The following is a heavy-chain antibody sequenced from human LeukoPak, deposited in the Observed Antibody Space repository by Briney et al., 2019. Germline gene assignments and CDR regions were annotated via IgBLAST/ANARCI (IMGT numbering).Heavy chain of an antibody. CDR1: GGSMSPYY. CDR3: ARSFAYSSSRFDP. CDR2: IHYGGSS. Sequence: KSSETLSLTCSVSGGSMSPYYWNWIRQPPGKGLEWVGYIHYGGSSNYNPPLKSRVTISLDTSKNQVSLKLTSVTAADTAVYYCARSFAYSSSRFDPWGQGTLVTVSS. J-gene: IGHJ5*02. V-gene: IGHV4-59*08. D-gene: IGHD6-13*01.